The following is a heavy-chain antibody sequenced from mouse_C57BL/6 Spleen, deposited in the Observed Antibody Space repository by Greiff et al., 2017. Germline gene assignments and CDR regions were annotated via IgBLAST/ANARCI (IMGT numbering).Heavy chain of an antibody. D-gene: IGHD1-1*01. J-gene: IGHJ1*03. CDR1: GYTFTDYY. CDR3: ARDYGSSYWYFYV. Sequence: VQLQQSGAELVRPGASVKLSCKASGYTFTDYYIHWVKQRPGQGLEWIARIYPGSGHTYYNKKFKGKATLTAEKSSSTAYMQRSSLTSEDSAVYFCARDYGSSYWYFYVWGTGTTVTVSS. CDR2: IYPGSGHT. V-gene: IGHV1-76*01.